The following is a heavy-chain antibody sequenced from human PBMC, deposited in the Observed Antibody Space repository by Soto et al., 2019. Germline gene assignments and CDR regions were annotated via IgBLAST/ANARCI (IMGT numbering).Heavy chain of an antibody. V-gene: IGHV1-18*01. CDR1: DYTFTSYA. J-gene: IGHJ4*02. CDR3: ARDVGYGLIDY. D-gene: IGHD2-15*01. CDR2: INAYNGNT. Sequence: VQLVQSGAEVKKPGASVKVSCKASDYTFTSYAISWVRQSTGQGLEWMGWINAYNGNTNYAQKFQGRVTMTTDTSTSTAYMELRSLRSDDTAVYYCARDVGYGLIDYWGQGTLVTVSS.